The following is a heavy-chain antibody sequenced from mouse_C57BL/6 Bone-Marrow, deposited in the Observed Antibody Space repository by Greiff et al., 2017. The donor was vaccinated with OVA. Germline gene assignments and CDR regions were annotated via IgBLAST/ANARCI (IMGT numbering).Heavy chain of an antibody. J-gene: IGHJ2*01. V-gene: IGHV1-81*01. D-gene: IGHD4-1*01. CDR2: IYPRSGNT. CDR1: GYTFTSYG. CDR3: ARSTLGRLFDY. Sequence: VQLQESGAELARPGASVKLSCKASGYTFTSYGISWVKQRTGQGLEWIGEIYPRSGNTYYNEKFKGKATLTADKSSSTAYMELRSLTSEDSAVYFCARSTLGRLFDYWGQGTTLTVSS.